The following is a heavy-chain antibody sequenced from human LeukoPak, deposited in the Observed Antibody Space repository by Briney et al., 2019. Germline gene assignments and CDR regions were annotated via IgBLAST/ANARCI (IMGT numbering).Heavy chain of an antibody. D-gene: IGHD2-15*01. CDR1: GFTFDDYA. Sequence: GGSLRLSCAASGFTFDDYAMHWVRQAPGKGLEWVSGISWSSGTIRYADSVKGRFTISRDNAKNSLYLQMNSLRAEDTALYYCARDGGDCSGDSCYVDYWGQGTLVTVSS. CDR3: ARDGGDCSGDSCYVDY. J-gene: IGHJ4*02. V-gene: IGHV3-9*01. CDR2: ISWSSGTI.